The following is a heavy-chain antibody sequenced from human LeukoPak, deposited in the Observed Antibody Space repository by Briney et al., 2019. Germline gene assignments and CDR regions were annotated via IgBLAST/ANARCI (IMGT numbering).Heavy chain of an antibody. CDR3: ARRFRPPTMVRGAFDY. CDR2: IYYSGST. D-gene: IGHD3-10*01. Sequence: SETLSLTCTVSGGSISSSSYCWGWIRQPPGKGLEWIGSIYYSGSTYYNPSLKSRVTISVDTSKNQFSLKLSSVTAADTAVYYCARRFRPPTMVRGAFDYWGQGTLVTVSS. CDR1: GGSISSSSYC. J-gene: IGHJ4*02. V-gene: IGHV4-39*07.